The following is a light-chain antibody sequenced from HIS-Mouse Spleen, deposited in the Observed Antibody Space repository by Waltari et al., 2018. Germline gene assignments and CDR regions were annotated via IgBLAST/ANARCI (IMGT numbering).Light chain of an antibody. J-gene: IGKJ1*01. CDR3: QQYNSYTWT. CDR2: KAS. Sequence: DIQMTQSPSTLSASVGARVTITCRASQSISSWLAWYQQKPGKAPKLLIYKASSLESGGPSRFSGSGSGTEFTLTISSLQPDDFATYYCQQYNSYTWTFDQGTKVEIK. V-gene: IGKV1-5*03. CDR1: QSISSW.